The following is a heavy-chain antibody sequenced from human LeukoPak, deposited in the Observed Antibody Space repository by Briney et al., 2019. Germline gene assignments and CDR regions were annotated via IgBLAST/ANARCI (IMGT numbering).Heavy chain of an antibody. CDR2: IKQDGSEK. J-gene: IGHJ4*02. D-gene: IGHD3-10*01. CDR3: AREIWFGELSYDY. CDR1: GFTFSGYW. Sequence: GGSLRLSCAASGFTFSGYWMTWVRQAPGKGLEWVANIKQDGSEKYYVDSVKGRFTISRDNAKNSLYLQMNSLRAEDTAVYYCAREIWFGELSYDYWGQGTLVTVSS. V-gene: IGHV3-7*01.